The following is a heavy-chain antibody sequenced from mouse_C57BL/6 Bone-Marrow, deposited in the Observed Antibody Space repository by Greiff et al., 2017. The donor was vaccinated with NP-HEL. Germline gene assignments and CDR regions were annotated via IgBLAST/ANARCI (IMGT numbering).Heavy chain of an antibody. Sequence: VQLKQSGAELVRPGASVKLSCTASGFNIKDDYMHWVKQRPEQGLEWIGLIDPENGDTEYASKFQGKATITADTSSNTADLQLSSLTAEDTAVYYCTTGVEGDYWGQGTTLTVSS. V-gene: IGHV14-4*01. CDR2: IDPENGDT. CDR1: GFNIKDDY. J-gene: IGHJ2*01. CDR3: TTGVEGDY. D-gene: IGHD1-1*01.